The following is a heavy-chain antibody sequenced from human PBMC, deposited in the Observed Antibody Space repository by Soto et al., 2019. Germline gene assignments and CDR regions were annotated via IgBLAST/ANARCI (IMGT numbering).Heavy chain of an antibody. V-gene: IGHV1-69*12. J-gene: IGHJ6*02. D-gene: IGHD6-6*01. Sequence: QVQLVQSGAEVKKPGSSVKVSCKASGGTFSSYAISWVRQAPGQGLEWMGGINAIFGTADYAQKFQGRVAITADESTSTAYMELSSLRSEDTAVYYCAKPQSIQDYYYGMDVWGQGTTVTVSS. CDR3: AKPQSIQDYYYGMDV. CDR1: GGTFSSYA. CDR2: INAIFGTA.